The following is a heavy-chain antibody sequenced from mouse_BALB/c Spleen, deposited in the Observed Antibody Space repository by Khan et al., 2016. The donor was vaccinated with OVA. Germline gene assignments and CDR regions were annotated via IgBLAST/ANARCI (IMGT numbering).Heavy chain of an antibody. J-gene: IGHJ3*01. CDR2: ISYSGRT. Sequence: EVQLQESGPGLVKPSLSLSLTCTVTGYSITSDYAWNWIRQFPGHKLEWMGYISYSGRTSYTPSLKSRISITRDTSKNQFFLQLNSVTTEDTATYFRVRGRAYWGQGTLVTVSA. D-gene: IGHD3-3*01. V-gene: IGHV3-2*02. CDR3: VRGRAY. CDR1: GYSITSDYA.